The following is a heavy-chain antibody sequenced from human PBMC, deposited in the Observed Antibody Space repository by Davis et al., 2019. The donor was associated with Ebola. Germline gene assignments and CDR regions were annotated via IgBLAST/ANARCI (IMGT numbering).Heavy chain of an antibody. J-gene: IGHJ6*04. D-gene: IGHD3-3*01. CDR3: AKSGLSFGVVKYHYGMDV. CDR1: GFTFRAYV. V-gene: IGHV3-23*01. CDR2: ISGSCGNT. Sequence: GESLKISCVASGFTFRAYVMSWVRQAPGKGLEWVSAISGSCGNTYYADSVKGRFTISRDNSKKTMYLQMNSLRAEDTAVYYCAKSGLSFGVVKYHYGMDVWGKGTTVTVSS.